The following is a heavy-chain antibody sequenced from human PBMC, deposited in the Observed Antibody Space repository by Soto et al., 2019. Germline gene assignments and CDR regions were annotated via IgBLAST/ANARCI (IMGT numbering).Heavy chain of an antibody. V-gene: IGHV1-69*06. D-gene: IGHD2-21*01. CDR1: GGTFASYS. Sequence: GASVKVSCKASGGTFASYSITWLRQAPGQRLEWMGEIIPLMRTVNYAQKFQDRVTITGDRSTSTVYMALNSLRADDTAVYYCARDPVDLFGYLDVWGQGTTVTVS. CDR2: IIPLMRTV. CDR3: ARDPVDLFGYLDV. J-gene: IGHJ6*02.